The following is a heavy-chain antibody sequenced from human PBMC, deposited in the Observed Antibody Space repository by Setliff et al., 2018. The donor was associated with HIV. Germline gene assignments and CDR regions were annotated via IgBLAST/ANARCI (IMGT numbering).Heavy chain of an antibody. Sequence: GASVKVSCKASGFTFTSSAMQWVRQARGQRLEWIGWIVVGSGNTNYAQKFQERVTITRDMSTSTAYMELSSLRSDDTAVYYCARGRISVEAAPLGWFDPWGQGTLVTVSS. V-gene: IGHV1-58*02. CDR3: ARGRISVEAAPLGWFDP. J-gene: IGHJ5*02. CDR2: IVVGSGNT. D-gene: IGHD6-6*01. CDR1: GFTFTSSA.